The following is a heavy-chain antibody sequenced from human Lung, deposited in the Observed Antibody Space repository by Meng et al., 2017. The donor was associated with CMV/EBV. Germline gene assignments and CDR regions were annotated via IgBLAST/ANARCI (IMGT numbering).Heavy chain of an antibody. CDR3: VTYYYN. Sequence: GESLKISCVASGFTFNTYWMTWVRQAPGKGLEWVAGIKPDGSDKYYVDSVKCRFTISRDNAKNSLYLQMDSLRAEDTAVYYCVTYYYNWGQGTLVTVSS. CDR1: GFTFNTYW. D-gene: IGHD2/OR15-2a*01. J-gene: IGHJ4*02. V-gene: IGHV3-7*01. CDR2: IKPDGSDK.